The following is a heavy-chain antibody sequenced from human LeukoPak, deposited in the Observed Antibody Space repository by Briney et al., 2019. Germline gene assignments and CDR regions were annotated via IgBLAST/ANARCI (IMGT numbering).Heavy chain of an antibody. D-gene: IGHD3-3*01. Sequence: GGSLRLSCTAYGFTFGDYPMSWVRQAPGKGLEWVGFIRSKAYGGTTEYAASVKGRFTISRDDSKSIAYLQMNSLKTEDTAVYYCTRGGDLWSVTRFDYWGQGTLVTASS. V-gene: IGHV3-49*04. CDR1: GFTFGDYP. J-gene: IGHJ4*02. CDR2: IRSKAYGGTT. CDR3: TRGGDLWSVTRFDY.